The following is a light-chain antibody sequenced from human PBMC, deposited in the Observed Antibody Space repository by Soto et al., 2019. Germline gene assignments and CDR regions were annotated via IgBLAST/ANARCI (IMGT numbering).Light chain of an antibody. J-gene: IGKJ3*01. V-gene: IGKV3-20*01. CDR2: GAS. CDR1: QSVSSSY. CDR3: QQYGSSPPFT. Sequence: EIVLTQSPVTLSLSPGERATLSCRASQSVSSSYLAWYQQKPGQAPRLLIYGASSRATGIPDRFSGSGSGTDFTLTISRLEPEDFAVYYCQQYGSSPPFTFGPGTKVDNK.